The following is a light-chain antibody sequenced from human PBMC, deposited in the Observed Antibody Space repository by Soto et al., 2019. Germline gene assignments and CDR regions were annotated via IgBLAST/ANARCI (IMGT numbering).Light chain of an antibody. J-gene: IGKJ2*01. Sequence: DIQMTQSPSTLSASVGDRVTITCRASQSISSWLAWYQQKPGKARRLLIYKASSLESGVPSRFSGSGSGTEFTLTISSLQPDDFATYYCQRYNRYSSYTFRQGSKLEIK. CDR3: QRYNRYSSYT. CDR2: KAS. CDR1: QSISSW. V-gene: IGKV1-5*03.